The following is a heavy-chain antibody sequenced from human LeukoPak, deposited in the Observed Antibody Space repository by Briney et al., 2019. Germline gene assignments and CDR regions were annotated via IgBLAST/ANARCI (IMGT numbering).Heavy chain of an antibody. D-gene: IGHD3-22*01. CDR3: AKDYYDSSGPPVRHMDV. CDR2: ISCDECNK. J-gene: IGHJ6*04. Sequence: PGGSLRLSCAVSGFTFSSFGMHWVRQAPGKGLEWAAVISCDECNKLYRDTVKGRFTISRDNSKNTPYLQMNSLRAEDTAVYYCAKDYYDSSGPPVRHMDVWGKGTTVTISS. CDR1: GFTFSSFG. V-gene: IGHV3-30*18.